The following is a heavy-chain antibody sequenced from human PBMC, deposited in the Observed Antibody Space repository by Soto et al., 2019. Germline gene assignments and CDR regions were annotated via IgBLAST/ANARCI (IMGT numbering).Heavy chain of an antibody. J-gene: IGHJ5*02. CDR1: GNTFTSHA. CDR2: INPGDGNT. Sequence: GASVKVSCKASGNTFTSHAIHWVRQAPGQRLEWMGWINPGDGNTKYSQEFQGRVTITRDTSASTAYMELNSLTSEDTAVYFCAKSGASSLGNWFDPWGQGTLVTVSS. V-gene: IGHV1-3*01. CDR3: AKSGASSLGNWFDP. D-gene: IGHD6-13*01.